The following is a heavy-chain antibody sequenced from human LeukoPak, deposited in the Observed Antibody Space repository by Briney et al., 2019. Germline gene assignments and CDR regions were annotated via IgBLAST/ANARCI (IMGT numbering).Heavy chain of an antibody. CDR1: GFTFSSYA. CDR3: AKWKGASWLTYGMDV. CDR2: ISNSGGST. V-gene: IGHV3-23*01. Sequence: PGGSLRLSCAASGFTFSSYAMSWVRQAPGKGLEWVSGISNSGGSTYYADSVKGRFTISRDNSKNTLYMEMNSLRADDTAVYYCAKWKGASWLTYGMDVWGQGTTVTVSS. D-gene: IGHD6-13*01. J-gene: IGHJ6*02.